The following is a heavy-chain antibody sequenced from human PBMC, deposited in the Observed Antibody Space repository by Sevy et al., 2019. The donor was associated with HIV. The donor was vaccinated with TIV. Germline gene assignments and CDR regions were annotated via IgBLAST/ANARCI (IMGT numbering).Heavy chain of an antibody. J-gene: IGHJ4*02. D-gene: IGHD2-15*01. CDR1: GYTFTSYY. Sequence: ASVKVSCKASGYTFTSYYMHWVRQAPGQGLEWMGIINPSGGITSYAQKFQGRVTMTRDTSTSTVYMELSSLRSEDTAVYYCARAGRLLRYFDYWGQGTLVTVSS. CDR3: ARAGRLLRYFDY. CDR2: INPSGGIT. V-gene: IGHV1-46*01.